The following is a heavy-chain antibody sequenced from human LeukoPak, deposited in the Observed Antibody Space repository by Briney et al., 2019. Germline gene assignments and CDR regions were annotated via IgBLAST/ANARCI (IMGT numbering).Heavy chain of an antibody. CDR1: GGSISSSSYY. CDR3: ARGHFHYDSSGSHVYFNY. V-gene: IGHV4-39*07. D-gene: IGHD3-22*01. Sequence: SETLSLTCTVSGGSISSSSYYWGWIRRPPGKGLEWIGSIYYSGSTYYNPSLKSRVTISVDTSKNQFSLKLSSVTAADTAVYYCARGHFHYDSSGSHVYFNYWSQGTLVTVSS. CDR2: IYYSGST. J-gene: IGHJ4*02.